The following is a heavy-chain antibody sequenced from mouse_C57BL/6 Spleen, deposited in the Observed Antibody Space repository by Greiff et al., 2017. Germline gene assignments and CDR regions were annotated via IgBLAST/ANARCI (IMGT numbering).Heavy chain of an antibody. CDR2: INPGSGGT. Sequence: QVHVKQSGAELVRPGTSVKVSCKASGYAFTNYLIEWVKQRPGQGLEWIGVINPGSGGTNYNEKFKGKATLTADKSSSTAYMQLSSLTSEDSAVYFCARGIYYGNYLYYFDYWGQGTTLTVSS. J-gene: IGHJ2*01. D-gene: IGHD2-1*01. CDR3: ARGIYYGNYLYYFDY. CDR1: GYAFTNYL. V-gene: IGHV1-54*01.